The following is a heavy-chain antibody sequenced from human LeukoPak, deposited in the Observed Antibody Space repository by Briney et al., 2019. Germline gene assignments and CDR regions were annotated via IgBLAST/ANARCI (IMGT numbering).Heavy chain of an antibody. Sequence: SETLSLTCTVSGGSISSYYWSWIRQPPGKGLEWIGYIYYSGSTYYNPSLKSRVTISVDTSKNQFSLKLSSVTVADTATYYCAIRLVVTATREYFQHWGQGTLVTVSS. V-gene: IGHV4-59*04. CDR3: AIRLVVTATREYFQH. CDR1: GGSISSYY. CDR2: IYYSGST. J-gene: IGHJ1*01. D-gene: IGHD2-21*02.